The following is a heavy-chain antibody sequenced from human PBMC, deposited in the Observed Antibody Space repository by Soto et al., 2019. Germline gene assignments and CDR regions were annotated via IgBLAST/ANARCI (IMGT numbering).Heavy chain of an antibody. CDR3: ARANVGPPGGGSWTMPFDF. CDR2: IYTGGST. D-gene: IGHD2-15*01. J-gene: IGHJ4*02. CDR1: GGSVSNYY. V-gene: IGHV4-4*07. Sequence: QVQLQESGPGLVKPSETLSLTCSVSGGSVSNYYWSWFRQPAGKGLEWIGRIYTGGSTNYNPSPKSRVTLSVDTSKNQFSLRLTSVTAADTAVYYCARANVGPPGGGSWTMPFDFWGQGTLVTVSS.